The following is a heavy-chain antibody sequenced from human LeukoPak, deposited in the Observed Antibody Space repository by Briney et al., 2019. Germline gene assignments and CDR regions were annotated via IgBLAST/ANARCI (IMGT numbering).Heavy chain of an antibody. V-gene: IGHV4-31*03. CDR2: IYYGGNT. J-gene: IGHJ6*02. Sequence: PSETLSLTCTVSGGSISSGGSGGYYWSWIRQHPGQGLEWIGYIYYGGNTYYNPSLKSRVTISVDTSKNQFSLKLNSVTAADTAVYYCARDRQLYGDRVGYYYGMDVWGQGTTVTVSS. CDR3: ARDRQLYGDRVGYYYGMDV. CDR1: GGSISSGGSGGYY. D-gene: IGHD4/OR15-4a*01.